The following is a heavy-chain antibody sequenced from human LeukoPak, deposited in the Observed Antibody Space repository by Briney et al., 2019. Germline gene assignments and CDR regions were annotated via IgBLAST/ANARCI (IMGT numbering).Heavy chain of an antibody. CDR1: GFTFSSYG. CDR3: AKFFSSGWSLDAFHI. V-gene: IGHV3-30*18. CDR2: ISYDGSNK. Sequence: PGGSLRLSCAASGFTFSSYGMHWVRQAPGKGLEWVAVISYDGSNKYYADSVQGRFTISRDNSKNTLYLQMNSLRAEDTAVYYCAKFFSSGWSLDAFHIWGQGTMVTVSS. D-gene: IGHD6-19*01. J-gene: IGHJ3*02.